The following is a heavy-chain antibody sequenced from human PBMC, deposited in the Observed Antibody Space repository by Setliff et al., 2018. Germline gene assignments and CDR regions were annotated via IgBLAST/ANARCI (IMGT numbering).Heavy chain of an antibody. CDR3: ARLGVGCSGGSCYSENYFDY. Sequence: GESLKISCKVSGNNFTNYWIGWVRQMPGKGLEWMGIIYPCDSDTRYSPSFQGQVTISADKSISTAYLQWSSLKASDTAMYYCARLGVGCSGGSCYSENYFDYWGQGTLVTVSS. J-gene: IGHJ4*02. CDR2: IYPCDSDT. V-gene: IGHV5-51*01. D-gene: IGHD2-15*01. CDR1: GNNFTNYW.